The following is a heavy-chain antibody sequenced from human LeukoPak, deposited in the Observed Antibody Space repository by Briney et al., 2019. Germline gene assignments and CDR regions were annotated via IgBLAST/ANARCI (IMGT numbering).Heavy chain of an antibody. J-gene: IGHJ4*02. D-gene: IGHD2-15*01. V-gene: IGHV3-15*01. CDR1: GFTFSNAW. Sequence: GSLRLSCAASGFTFSNAWMSLVRQAPGKGLEWVGRIKSKTDVGTTDYAAPVKGRFTISRDDSTNTLYLQMNSLKTGDTAVYYCTTDLRGCSRGSCYIAKSFYYWGQGNLVTVSS. CDR2: IKSKTDVGTT. CDR3: TTDLRGCSRGSCYIAKSFYY.